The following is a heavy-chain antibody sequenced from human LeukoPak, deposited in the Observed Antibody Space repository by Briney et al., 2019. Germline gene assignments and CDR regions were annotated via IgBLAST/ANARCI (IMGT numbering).Heavy chain of an antibody. CDR3: ARGRERELLFDY. D-gene: IGHD1-26*01. CDR1: GGSISSYY. V-gene: IGHV4-59*01. Sequence: PSETLSLTCTVSGGSISSYYWSWIRQPPGKGLEWIGYIYYNGSTNYNPSLKSRVTISVDTSKNQFSLKLSSVTAADTAVYYCARGRERELLFDYWGQGTLVTVSS. CDR2: IYYNGST. J-gene: IGHJ4*02.